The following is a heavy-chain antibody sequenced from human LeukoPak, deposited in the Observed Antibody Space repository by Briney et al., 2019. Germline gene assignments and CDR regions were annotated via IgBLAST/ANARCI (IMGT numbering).Heavy chain of an antibody. D-gene: IGHD3-3*01. V-gene: IGHV3-74*01. J-gene: IGHJ6*03. Sequence: GGSLRLSCAASGFTFTNYWMHWVRQAPGKGLAWVSRISSDGTSTSYADSVKGRFTISRDNAKNTLSLQMNSLRDEDTAVYYCVRTSSGIYNYWSGSFHKDYFYYMDAWGEGTTVTVSS. CDR1: GFTFTNYW. CDR2: ISSDGTST. CDR3: VRTSSGIYNYWSGSFHKDYFYYMDA.